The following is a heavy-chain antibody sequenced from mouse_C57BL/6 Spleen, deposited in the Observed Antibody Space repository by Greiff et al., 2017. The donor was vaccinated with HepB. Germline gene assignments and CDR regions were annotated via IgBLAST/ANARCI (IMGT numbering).Heavy chain of an antibody. V-gene: IGHV14-2*01. J-gene: IGHJ1*03. Sequence: EVKLVESGAELVKPGASVKLSCTASGFNIKDYYMHWVKQRTEQGLEWIGRIDPEDGETKYAPNFQGKATITADTSSNTAYLQRSSLTSEDTAVYYCARRVTTVVAPLYWYFDVWGTGTTVTVSS. CDR2: IDPEDGET. D-gene: IGHD1-1*01. CDR3: ARRVTTVVAPLYWYFDV. CDR1: GFNIKDYY.